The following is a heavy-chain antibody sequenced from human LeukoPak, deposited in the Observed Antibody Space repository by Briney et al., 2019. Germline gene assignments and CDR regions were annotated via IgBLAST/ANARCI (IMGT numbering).Heavy chain of an antibody. J-gene: IGHJ5*02. CDR2: ISSSSSNK. V-gene: IGHV3-21*01. Sequence: GGSLRLSCAASGFTFSSYSMNWVRQAPGKGLEWVSSISSSSSNKYYADSVKGRFTMSRDKAKNSLYLQMNSLRAEDTAVYYCARNYGPDENWFDPWGQGTLVTVSS. CDR3: ARNYGPDENWFDP. D-gene: IGHD4-17*01. CDR1: GFTFSSYS.